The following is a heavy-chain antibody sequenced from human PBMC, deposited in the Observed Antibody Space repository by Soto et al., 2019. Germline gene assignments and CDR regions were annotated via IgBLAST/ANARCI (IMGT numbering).Heavy chain of an antibody. CDR2: HYSGGST. CDR1: GFSVSSNY. CDR3: ARHRHPRGTVGATSPLDP. V-gene: IGHV3-53*01. J-gene: IGHJ5*02. Sequence: VSLRLSCAICGFSVSSNYLSWVRQAPGKGLEWVSVHYSGGSTYYADSVQGRFTISRDKSNNTLYLQMRRVRAEDTAVYFCARHRHPRGTVGATSPLDPWGQGTQVTVSS. D-gene: IGHD1-26*01.